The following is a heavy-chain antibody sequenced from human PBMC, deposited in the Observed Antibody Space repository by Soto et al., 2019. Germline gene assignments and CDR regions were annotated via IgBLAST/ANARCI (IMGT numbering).Heavy chain of an antibody. J-gene: IGHJ4*02. CDR1: GGSISSYY. CDR3: ARDLKFGQADY. Sequence: PSETLSLTCTVSGGSISSYYWSWIRQPPGKGLEWIGRIYTSGSTNYNPSLKSRVTMSVDTSKNQFSLKLSPVTAADTAVYYCARDLKFGQADYWGQGSQVTVSS. CDR2: IYTSGST. V-gene: IGHV4-4*07. D-gene: IGHD3-10*01.